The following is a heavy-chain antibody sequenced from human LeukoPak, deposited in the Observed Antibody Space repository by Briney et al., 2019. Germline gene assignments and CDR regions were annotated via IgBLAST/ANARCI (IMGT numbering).Heavy chain of an antibody. CDR1: GFTFSSYW. CDR3: ARDLSGVTGYTYGRGIDY. D-gene: IGHD5-18*01. Sequence: GGSLRLSCAASGFTFSSYWMSWVRQAPGKGLEWVANIKKDGSDKYYVDSVKGRFTISRDNAKTSLYLQMNSLRAEDTAVYYCARDLSGVTGYTYGRGIDYWGQGTLVTVSS. V-gene: IGHV3-7*01. J-gene: IGHJ4*02. CDR2: IKKDGSDK.